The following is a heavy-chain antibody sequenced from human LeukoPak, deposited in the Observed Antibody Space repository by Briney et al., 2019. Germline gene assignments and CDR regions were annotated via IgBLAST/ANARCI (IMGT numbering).Heavy chain of an antibody. CDR1: GYTFTGYY. V-gene: IGHV1-2*02. Sequence: GASVKVSCKASGYTFTGYYMHWVRQAPGQGLEWMGCINPNSGGTNYAQKFQGRVTMTRDTSISTAYMELSRLRSDDTAVYYCARDDIAVAGPGDYWGQGTLVTVSS. J-gene: IGHJ4*02. D-gene: IGHD6-19*01. CDR2: INPNSGGT. CDR3: ARDDIAVAGPGDY.